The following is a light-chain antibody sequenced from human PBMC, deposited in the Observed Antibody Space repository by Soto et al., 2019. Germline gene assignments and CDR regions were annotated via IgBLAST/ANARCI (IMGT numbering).Light chain of an antibody. CDR3: QQRSNWPFT. CDR1: QSVSSF. CDR2: DAS. J-gene: IGKJ3*01. Sequence: EIVFTQSPATLSFSPGERATLSCRASQSVSSFLAWYQQKPGQAPRLLIYDASNRASGIPARFSGSGSGTVFTLSISSLEPEDFAVYYCQQRSNWPFTLGPGTKVDIK. V-gene: IGKV3-11*01.